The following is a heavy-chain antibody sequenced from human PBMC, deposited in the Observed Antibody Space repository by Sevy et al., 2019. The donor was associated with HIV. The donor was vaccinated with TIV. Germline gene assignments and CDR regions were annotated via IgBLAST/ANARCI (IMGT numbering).Heavy chain of an antibody. CDR1: GHTLTELP. CDR3: ASTREYYSDNSGYFDX. J-gene: IGHJ4*02. CDR2: FDPEDGER. Sequence: ASVKVSCKFSGHTLTELPIHWVRQAPGKRLEWMGRFDPEDGERIYAQKFQGRVTMTEDTSTDTAYMELSSLRSEDTALYYCASTREYYSDNSGYFDXWGQGTLVTVSS. V-gene: IGHV1-24*01. D-gene: IGHD3-22*01.